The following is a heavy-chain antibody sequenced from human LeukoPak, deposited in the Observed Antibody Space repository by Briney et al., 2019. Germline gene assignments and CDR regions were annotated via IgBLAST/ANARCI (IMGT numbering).Heavy chain of an antibody. V-gene: IGHV3-13*01. D-gene: IGHD1-14*01. Sequence: GGSLRLSCAASGFTFSSYDMHWVRQATGKGLEWVSAIGTAGDTYYPGSVKGRFTISRENAKNSLYLQMNSLRAGDTAVYYCARARRKTGFYYYMDVWGKGTTVTISS. CDR3: ARARRKTGFYYYMDV. CDR1: GFTFSSYD. J-gene: IGHJ6*03. CDR2: IGTAGDT.